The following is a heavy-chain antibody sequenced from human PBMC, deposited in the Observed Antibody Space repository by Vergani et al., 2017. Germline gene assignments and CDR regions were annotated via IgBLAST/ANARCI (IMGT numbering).Heavy chain of an antibody. J-gene: IGHJ3*02. CDR2: ISGSGSTI. CDR1: GFTFSSYW. Sequence: EVQLVESGGGLVQPGGSLRLSCAASGFTFSSYWMSWVRQAPGKGLEWVSGISGSGSTIYYADSVKGRFTISRDNAKNSLYLQMNSLRAEDTAVYYCARDSPWAAGPNHDAFDIWGQGTMVTVSS. CDR3: ARDSPWAAGPNHDAFDI. D-gene: IGHD6-13*01. V-gene: IGHV3-48*04.